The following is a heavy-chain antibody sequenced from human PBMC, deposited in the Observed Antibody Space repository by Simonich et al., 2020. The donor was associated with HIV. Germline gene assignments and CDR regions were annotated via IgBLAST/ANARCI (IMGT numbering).Heavy chain of an antibody. V-gene: IGHV1-2*06. D-gene: IGHD1-26*01. J-gene: IGHJ3*02. CDR3: ATHGPGSYSSALDI. CDR2: VNPNSGGT. Sequence: QVQLVQSGAEVKKPGASVKVSCKASGDTFTDYNIHWGRQAPGQGLEWMGRVNPNSGGTDYPQKLQGRVTMTRDKSITSAYMELSRLRSDDTAFYYCATHGPGSYSSALDIWGQGTMVTVSS. CDR1: GDTFTDYN.